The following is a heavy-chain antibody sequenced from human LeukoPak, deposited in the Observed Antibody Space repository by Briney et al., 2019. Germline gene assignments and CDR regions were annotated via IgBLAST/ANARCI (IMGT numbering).Heavy chain of an antibody. Sequence: GGSLRLSCAVSGFTFSGYWMHWVRQAPGKGLEWVSRINPDGGITNYADSVKGRFTISRDNAGNTVHLQMNSLRGDDTAVYYCVRGAVGTGVWFDPWGQGTLVTVSS. CDR3: VRGAVGTGVWFDP. CDR1: GFTFSGYW. J-gene: IGHJ5*02. D-gene: IGHD1-26*01. CDR2: INPDGGIT. V-gene: IGHV3-74*01.